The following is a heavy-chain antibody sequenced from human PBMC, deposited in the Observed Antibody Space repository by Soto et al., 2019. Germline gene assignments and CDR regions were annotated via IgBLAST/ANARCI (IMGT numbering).Heavy chain of an antibody. J-gene: IGHJ4*02. CDR2: IIPIFGTA. V-gene: IGHV1-69*13. CDR3: AREKMSGYSSGWWYFDY. D-gene: IGHD6-19*01. Sequence: VKVSCKASGRTFSSYAISWVRQAPGQGLEWMGGIIPIFGTANYAQKFQGRVTITADESTSTAYMELSSLRSEDTAVYYCAREKMSGYSSGWWYFDYWGQGTLVTVSS. CDR1: GRTFSSYA.